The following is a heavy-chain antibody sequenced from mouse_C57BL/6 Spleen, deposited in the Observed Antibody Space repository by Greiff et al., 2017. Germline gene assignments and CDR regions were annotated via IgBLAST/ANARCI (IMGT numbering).Heavy chain of an antibody. CDR1: GYAFSSSW. V-gene: IGHV1-82*01. J-gene: IGHJ2*01. Sequence: QVQLQQSGPELVKPGASVQISCKASGYAFSSSWMNWVKQRPGTGLEWIGRIYPGDGDTNYNGKFKGKYTLTADKSSSTAYMHHSSLTSEDSAVSFCARIFDYWGQGTTLTVSS. CDR3: ARIFDY. CDR2: IYPGDGDT.